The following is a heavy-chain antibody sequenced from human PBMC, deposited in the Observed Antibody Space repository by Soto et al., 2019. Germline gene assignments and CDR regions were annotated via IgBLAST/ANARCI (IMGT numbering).Heavy chain of an antibody. D-gene: IGHD4-17*01. V-gene: IGHV3-48*01. CDR1: GFSFISYS. J-gene: IGHJ4*02. CDR2: ISSSRSTI. CDR3: ARDHGGGYGDYAFGY. Sequence: EVLLEESGGGLVQPGGSLRLSCAASGFSFISYSMNWVRETPGKGLEWISYISSSRSTIYYADSVKGRFTISRDSAKNSLYLQMNSLRVEDTAVYYCARDHGGGYGDYAFGYWGQGTLVTVSS.